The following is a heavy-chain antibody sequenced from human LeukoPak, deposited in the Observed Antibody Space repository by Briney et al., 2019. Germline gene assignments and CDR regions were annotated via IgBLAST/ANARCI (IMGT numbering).Heavy chain of an antibody. D-gene: IGHD3-22*01. CDR3: AKDPEKYYYDSSGYDNDAFDI. CDR2: ISSGGDFT. CDR1: GFTFSSYA. V-gene: IGHV3-23*01. Sequence: GGSLRLSCAASGFTFSSYAMSWVRQAPGKGLEWVSAISSGGDFTYYADSVKGHFTTSRDNSKNTLYLQMNSLRAEDTAVYYCAKDPEKYYYDSSGYDNDAFDIWGQGTMVTVSS. J-gene: IGHJ3*02.